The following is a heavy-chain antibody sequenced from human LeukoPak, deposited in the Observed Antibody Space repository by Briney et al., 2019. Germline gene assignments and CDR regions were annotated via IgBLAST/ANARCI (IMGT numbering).Heavy chain of an antibody. D-gene: IGHD6-19*01. CDR1: GGSISSSSYY. Sequence: PSETLSLTCTVSGGSISSSSYYWGWIRQPPGKGLEWIGEINHSGSTNYNPSLKSRVTISVDTSKNQFSLKPSSVTAADTAVYYCATRSSGWRYYFDYWGQGTLVTVSS. CDR3: ATRSSGWRYYFDY. J-gene: IGHJ4*02. V-gene: IGHV4-39*07. CDR2: INHSGST.